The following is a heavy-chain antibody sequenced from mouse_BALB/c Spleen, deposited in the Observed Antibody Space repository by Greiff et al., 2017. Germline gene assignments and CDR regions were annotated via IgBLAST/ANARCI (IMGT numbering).Heavy chain of an antibody. CDR1: GFTFSSFG. CDR3: ARRNRNYAMDY. CDR2: ISSGSSTI. Sequence: EVKLVESGGGLVQPGGSRKLSCAASGFTFSSFGMHWVRQAPEKGLEWVAYISSGSSTIYYADTVKGRFTISRDNPKNTLFLQMTSLRSEDTAMYYCARRNRNYAMDYWGQGTSVTVSS. J-gene: IGHJ4*01. V-gene: IGHV5-17*02.